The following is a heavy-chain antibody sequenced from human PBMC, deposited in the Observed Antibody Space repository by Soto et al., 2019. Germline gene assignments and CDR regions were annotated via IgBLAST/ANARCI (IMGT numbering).Heavy chain of an antibody. D-gene: IGHD3-10*01. J-gene: IGHJ4*02. V-gene: IGHV4-34*01. CDR2: INHSGST. Sequence: PSETLSLTCAVYGGSFSGYYWSWIRQPPGKGLEWIGEINHSGSTNYNPSLKSRVTISVDTSKNQFSLKLSSVTAADTAVYYCAIEPPITMVRGVPPDWGQGTLVTVSS. CDR1: GGSFSGYY. CDR3: AIEPPITMVRGVPPD.